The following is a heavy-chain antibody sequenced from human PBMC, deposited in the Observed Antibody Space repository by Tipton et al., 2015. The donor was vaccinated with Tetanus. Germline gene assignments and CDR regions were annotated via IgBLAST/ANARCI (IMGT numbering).Heavy chain of an antibody. Sequence: QLVQSGAEVKKPGASVKVSCKASGYTFTSYDINWVRQATGQGLEWMGWMDPNSGDTGYAQKFQGRVTMTRSTSISTAYMELSSLTSEDTAVYYCARDAMEVDDTSFRLDPWGRGTLVTVSS. CDR1: GYTFTSYD. J-gene: IGHJ5*02. V-gene: IGHV1-8*01. CDR3: ARDAMEVDDTSFRLDP. D-gene: IGHD5-18*01. CDR2: MDPNSGDT.